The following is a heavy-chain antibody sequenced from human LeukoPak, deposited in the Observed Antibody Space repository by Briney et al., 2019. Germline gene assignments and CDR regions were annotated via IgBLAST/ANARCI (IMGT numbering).Heavy chain of an antibody. Sequence: SVKVSCKAAGGTFSSYAISWVRQAPRQGLEWMGGIIPIFGTANYAQKFHARVRITADESTSTACMELGSLRAEDTAVYYCARVTTVYGLYYYYMDVWGKGTTVTVSS. D-gene: IGHD3-10*01. CDR1: GGTFSSYA. CDR2: IIPIFGTA. J-gene: IGHJ6*03. V-gene: IGHV1-69*13. CDR3: ARVTTVYGLYYYYMDV.